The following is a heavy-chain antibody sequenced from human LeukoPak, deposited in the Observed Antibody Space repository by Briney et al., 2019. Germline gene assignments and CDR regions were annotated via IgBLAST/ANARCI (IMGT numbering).Heavy chain of an antibody. CDR3: ARAPHPRSTEYYFDY. J-gene: IGHJ4*02. CDR2: IYYSGST. Sequence: SETLSLTCTVSGGSISSYYWSWIRQPPGKGLEWIGYIYYSGSTNYNPSLKSRVTISVDTSKNQFSLKLSSVTAADTAVYYCARAPHPRSTEYYFDYWGQGTLVTVSS. CDR1: GGSISSYY. V-gene: IGHV4-59*01.